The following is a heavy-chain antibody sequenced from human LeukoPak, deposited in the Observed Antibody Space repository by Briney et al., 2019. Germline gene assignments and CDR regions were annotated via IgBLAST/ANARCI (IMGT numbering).Heavy chain of an antibody. D-gene: IGHD3-22*01. CDR2: INHSGST. CDR1: GFTFSSYG. J-gene: IGHJ4*02. CDR3: ARGRRGIHYDSSGLSRFDY. Sequence: SGGSLRLSCAASGFTFSSYGMSWVRQPPGKGLEWIGEINHSGSTNYNPSLKSRVTISVDTSKNQFSLKLSSVTAADTAVYYCARGRRGIHYDSSGLSRFDYWGQGTLVTVSS. V-gene: IGHV4-34*01.